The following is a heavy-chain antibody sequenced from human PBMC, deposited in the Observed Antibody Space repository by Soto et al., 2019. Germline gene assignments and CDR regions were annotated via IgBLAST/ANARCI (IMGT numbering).Heavy chain of an antibody. CDR2: IYHSGST. J-gene: IGHJ5*02. V-gene: IGHV4-30-2*01. D-gene: IGHD3-3*02. Sequence: PXETLSLTSPVAGCSISSGDYSWSWIRQAPGKGLEWIGYIYHSGSTYYNPSLKSRVTISVDRSKNQFSLKLSSVTAADTAVYYCARGVLDWFEPWGKGTLVTVSS. CDR3: ARGVLDWFEP. CDR1: GCSISSGDYS.